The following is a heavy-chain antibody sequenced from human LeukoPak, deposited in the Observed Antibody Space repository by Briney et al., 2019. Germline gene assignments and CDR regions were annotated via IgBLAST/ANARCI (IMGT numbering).Heavy chain of an antibody. CDR2: INSGGSGT. CDR1: GFSFSSNW. CDR3: ATSLGPLTEY. J-gene: IGHJ4*02. V-gene: IGHV3-74*01. D-gene: IGHD7-27*01. Sequence: GGSLRLSCAASGFSFSSNWMHWVRQTPGKGLVWVSRINSGGSGTSYADSVEGRFTISRDNAKNTLYLQMNSLRAEDTAVYYCATSLGPLTEYWGQGTLVTVSS.